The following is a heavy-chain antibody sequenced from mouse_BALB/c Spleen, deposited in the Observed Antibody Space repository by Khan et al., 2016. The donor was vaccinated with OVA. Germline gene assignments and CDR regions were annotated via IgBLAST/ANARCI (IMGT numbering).Heavy chain of an antibody. CDR2: INPSNNYT. CDR1: GYTFTSYT. V-gene: IGHV1-4*01. D-gene: IGHD2-14*01. J-gene: IGHJ3*01. CDR3: VRERAYHRSDGWFAY. Sequence: QVQLKESGAELARPGASVKMSCKTSGYTFTSYTMHWVRQRPGQAPEWIGHINPSNNYTNYNQNFKDKATLIVDKSSTTAYMQLSSLTSEDSEVYCCVRERAYHRSDGWFAYWGQGTLVTVSA.